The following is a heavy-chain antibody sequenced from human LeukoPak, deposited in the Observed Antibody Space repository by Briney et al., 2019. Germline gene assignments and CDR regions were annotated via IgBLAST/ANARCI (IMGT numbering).Heavy chain of an antibody. V-gene: IGHV3-21*01. CDR3: ARGPDYYDSSGHPC. CDR2: ISSSSSYI. J-gene: IGHJ4*02. D-gene: IGHD3-22*01. CDR1: GFTFSSYS. Sequence: PGGSLRLSCAASGFTFSSYSMNWVRQAPGKGLEWVSTISSSSSYIYYADSVKGRFTISRDNAKNSLYLQMNSLRAEDTAVYYCARGPDYYDSSGHPCWGQGTLVTVSS.